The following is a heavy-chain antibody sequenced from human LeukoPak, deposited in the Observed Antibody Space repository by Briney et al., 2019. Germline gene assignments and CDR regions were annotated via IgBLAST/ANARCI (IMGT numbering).Heavy chain of an antibody. J-gene: IGHJ3*02. V-gene: IGHV4-59*01. D-gene: IGHD1-14*01. CDR2: IYYSGST. CDR1: GGSISSYY. Sequence: SETLSLTCTVSGGSISSYYWSWIRQPPGKGLEWIGYIYYSGSTNYNPSLKSRVTISVDTSKNQFSLKLSSVTAADTAVYYCAEATTPFDAFDSWGQGTMVTVSS. CDR3: AEATTPFDAFDS.